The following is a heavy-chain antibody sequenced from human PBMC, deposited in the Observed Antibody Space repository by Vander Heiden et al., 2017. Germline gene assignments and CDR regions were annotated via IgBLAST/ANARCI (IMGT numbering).Heavy chain of an antibody. V-gene: IGHV3-74*01. CDR1: GFTFSRFW. CDR3: VRDNYGVDY. Sequence: EVQLEESGGGLVQPGGSLRLSCAASGFTFSRFWMQWVRQAPGEGLVWVSHINSDGSDSSYADSVKGRFTISRDNTKNTLYLQMNSLRAEETAVYYCVRDNYGVDYWGQGTLVTVSS. CDR2: INSDGSDS. D-gene: IGHD4-17*01. J-gene: IGHJ4*02.